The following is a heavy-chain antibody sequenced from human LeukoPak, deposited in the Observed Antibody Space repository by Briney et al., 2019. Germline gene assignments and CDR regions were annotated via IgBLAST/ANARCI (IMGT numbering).Heavy chain of an antibody. CDR1: GYSFTSYW. Sequence: GESPKISCKGSGYSFTSYWIGWVRQMPGKGLEWMGIIYPGDSDTRYSPSFQGQVTISADKSISTAYLQWSSLKASDTAMYYCARRGEYCSGGSCLYFDYWGQGTLVTVSS. CDR2: IYPGDSDT. V-gene: IGHV5-51*01. J-gene: IGHJ4*02. D-gene: IGHD2-15*01. CDR3: ARRGEYCSGGSCLYFDY.